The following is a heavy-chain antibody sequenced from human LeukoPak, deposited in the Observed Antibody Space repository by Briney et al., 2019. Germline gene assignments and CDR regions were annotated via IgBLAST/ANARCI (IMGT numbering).Heavy chain of an antibody. Sequence: PSETLSLTCTVSGGSISGYYWSWIRQPPGKGLEWIAYIYYNGVSNYNPSLKSRVIISVDSSKNQFSLKLTSVTAADTAVYYCARDRGGFTYGEYYSDYWGQGSLVTVSS. CDR3: ARDRGGFTYGEYYSDY. CDR2: IYYNGVS. J-gene: IGHJ4*02. D-gene: IGHD2-15*01. V-gene: IGHV4-59*01. CDR1: GGSISGYY.